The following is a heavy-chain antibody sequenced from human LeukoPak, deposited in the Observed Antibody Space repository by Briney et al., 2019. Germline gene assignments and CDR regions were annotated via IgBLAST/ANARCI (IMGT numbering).Heavy chain of an antibody. J-gene: IGHJ4*02. CDR1: GFTFSSYS. V-gene: IGHV3-21*01. CDR3: ASWSYGSYGYFDY. Sequence: GGSLRLSCAASGFTFSSYSMNWVRQAPGKGLEWVSSISSSSSYIYYADSVKGRFTISRDNAKNSLYLQMNSLRAEDTAVYYCASWSYGSYGYFDYWGQGTLVTVSS. CDR2: ISSSSSYI. D-gene: IGHD5-18*01.